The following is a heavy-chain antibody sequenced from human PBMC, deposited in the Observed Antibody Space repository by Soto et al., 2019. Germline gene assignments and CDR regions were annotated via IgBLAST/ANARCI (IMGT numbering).Heavy chain of an antibody. D-gene: IGHD2-8*01. CDR1: GFTFSSYG. V-gene: IGHV3-33*01. J-gene: IGHJ4*03. Sequence: PGGSLRLSCAASGFTFSSYGTHWVRQAPGKGLEWVAVIWYDGSNKYYADSVKGRFTISRDNSKNTLYLQMNSLRAEDTAVYYCARDPTRTNGVCYYYFEYWGQGTTVTVSS. CDR2: IWYDGSNK. CDR3: ARDPTRTNGVCYYYFEY.